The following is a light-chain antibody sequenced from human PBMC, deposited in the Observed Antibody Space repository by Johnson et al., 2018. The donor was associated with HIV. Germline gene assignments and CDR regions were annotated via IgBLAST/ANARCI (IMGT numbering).Light chain of an antibody. CDR1: NSNIGNNY. Sequence: QSVLTQPPSVSAAPGQKVTISCSGSNSNIGNNYVSWYQQLPGTAPKLLIYESTNRPSGIPDRFSGSKSGTSATLGITGLPTGDEADYYCGTWDSSLSSYVVGTGTNVTVL. J-gene: IGLJ1*01. CDR3: GTWDSSLSSYV. V-gene: IGLV1-51*02. CDR2: EST.